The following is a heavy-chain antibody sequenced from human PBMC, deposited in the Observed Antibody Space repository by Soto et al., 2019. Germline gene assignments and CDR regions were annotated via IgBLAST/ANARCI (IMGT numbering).Heavy chain of an antibody. V-gene: IGHV1-18*04. D-gene: IGHD2-15*01. Sequence: GASVEVSCKASGYTFTSYCISWVREAPGQGLEWMGWISAYNGNTNYAQKLQGRVTMTTDTSTSTAYMELRSLRSDDTAVYYCARDQRYCSGGSCLNDYGMDVWGQGTTVTVSS. CDR2: ISAYNGNT. CDR3: ARDQRYCSGGSCLNDYGMDV. CDR1: GYTFTSYC. J-gene: IGHJ6*02.